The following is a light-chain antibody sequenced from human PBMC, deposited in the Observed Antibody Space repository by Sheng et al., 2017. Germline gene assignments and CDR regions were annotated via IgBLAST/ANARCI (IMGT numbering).Light chain of an antibody. CDR2: GND. CDR1: SSDVGGYNY. CDR3: QSYDSTLSGRYV. J-gene: IGLJ1*01. Sequence: QSALTQPASVSGSPGQSITISCTGTSSDVGGYNYVSWYQQHPGKAPKLLIYGNDNRPSGVPDRFSGSKSGTSASLAITGLQADDEADYYCQSYDSTLSGRYVFGTGTKVTVL. V-gene: IGLV2-14*03.